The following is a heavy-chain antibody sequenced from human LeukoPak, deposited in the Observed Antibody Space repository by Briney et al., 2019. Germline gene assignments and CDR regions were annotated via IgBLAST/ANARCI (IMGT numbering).Heavy chain of an antibody. V-gene: IGHV1-2*02. J-gene: IGHJ4*02. D-gene: IGHD2-2*01. CDR2: INPNSGGT. CDR3: ARDLIGYCSSTRCQHKELDY. Sequence: ASVKVSCKASGYTFTGYYMHWVRQAPGQGLEWMGWINPNSGGTNYAQKFQGRVTMTRDTSISTAYMELSRLRSDDTAVYYCARDLIGYCSSTRCQHKELDYWGKGTLVTVSS. CDR1: GYTFTGYY.